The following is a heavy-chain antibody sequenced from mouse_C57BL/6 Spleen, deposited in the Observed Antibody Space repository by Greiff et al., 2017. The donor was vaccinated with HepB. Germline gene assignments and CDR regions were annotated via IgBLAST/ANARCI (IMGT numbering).Heavy chain of an antibody. V-gene: IGHV1-81*01. CDR1: GYTFTSYG. J-gene: IGHJ4*01. CDR2: IYPRSGNT. Sequence: VKLQESGAELARPGASVKLSCKASGYTFTSYGISWVKQRTGQGLEWIGEIYPRSGNTYYNEKFKGKATLTADKSSSTAYMELRSLTSEDSAVYFCARKGSGYDGYYYAMDYWGQGTSVTVSS. D-gene: IGHD2-3*01. CDR3: ARKGSGYDGYYYAMDY.